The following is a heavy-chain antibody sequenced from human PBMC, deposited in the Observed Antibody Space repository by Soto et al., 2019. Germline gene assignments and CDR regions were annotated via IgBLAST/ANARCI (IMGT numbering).Heavy chain of an antibody. V-gene: IGHV3-21*01. D-gene: IGHD1-26*01. Sequence: EVHLVASGGGLVKPGGSLRLSCAASGFTFSGSSMNWVRQTAGKGLEWVSSISSSGSFLSYADSVKGRFTISRDNARNSLELQMNNLRVADTALYYCARDPPHGGTSSWDADSWGQGTLVTVSS. CDR3: ARDPPHGGTSSWDADS. J-gene: IGHJ4*02. CDR1: GFTFSGSS. CDR2: ISSSGSFL.